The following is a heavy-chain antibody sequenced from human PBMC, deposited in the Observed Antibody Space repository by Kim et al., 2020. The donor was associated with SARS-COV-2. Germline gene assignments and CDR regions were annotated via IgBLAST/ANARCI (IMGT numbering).Heavy chain of an antibody. CDR3: TTDPDTSSIIVSG. D-gene: IGHD3-16*01. CDR2: IKSKTDGGTT. J-gene: IGHJ1*01. CDR1: GFTFSNAW. Sequence: GGSLRLSCAASGFTFSNAWMSWVRQAPGKGLEWVGRIKSKTDGGTTDYAAPVKGRFTISRDDSKNTLYLQMNSLKTEDTAVYYCTTDPDTSSIIVSGWGQGTLVTVSS. V-gene: IGHV3-15*01.